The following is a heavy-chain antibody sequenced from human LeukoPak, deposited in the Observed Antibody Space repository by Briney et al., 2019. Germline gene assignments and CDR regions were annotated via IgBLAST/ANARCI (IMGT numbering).Heavy chain of an antibody. CDR1: GGTFSSYA. Sequence: SVKVSCKASGGTFSSYAINWVRQAPGQGLEWMGGLIPIFGTANYAQKFQGRVTITADESTSTAYMELSSLRSEDTAVYYCTVSYDYGDENWFDPWGQGALVTVSS. J-gene: IGHJ5*02. CDR2: LIPIFGTA. CDR3: TVSYDYGDENWFDP. D-gene: IGHD4-17*01. V-gene: IGHV1-69*01.